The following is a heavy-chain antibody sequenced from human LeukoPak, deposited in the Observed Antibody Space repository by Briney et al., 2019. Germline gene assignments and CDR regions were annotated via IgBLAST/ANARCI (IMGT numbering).Heavy chain of an antibody. Sequence: GGSLRLSCATSGFTFNSYAMSWVRQAPGKGLEWVSAISGSGRDTYYADSVKGRFTISRDNSKNTLFLQMNNLRVEDTAVYYCASRQWDLLDHWGQGTLVTVSS. V-gene: IGHV3-23*01. CDR3: ASRQWDLLDH. J-gene: IGHJ4*02. CDR2: ISGSGRDT. D-gene: IGHD1-26*01. CDR1: GFTFNSYA.